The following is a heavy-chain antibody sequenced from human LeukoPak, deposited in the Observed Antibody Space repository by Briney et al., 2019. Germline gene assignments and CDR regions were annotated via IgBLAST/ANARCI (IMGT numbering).Heavy chain of an antibody. CDR3: AREPNNWNDPYDAFDI. Sequence: EASVKVSCKASGYTFTSYGISWVRQAPGQGLEWMGWISACNGNTNYAQKLQGRVTMTTDTSTSTAYMELRSLRSDDTAVYYCAREPNNWNDPYDAFDIWGQGTMVTVSS. J-gene: IGHJ3*02. D-gene: IGHD1-1*01. V-gene: IGHV1-18*04. CDR1: GYTFTSYG. CDR2: ISACNGNT.